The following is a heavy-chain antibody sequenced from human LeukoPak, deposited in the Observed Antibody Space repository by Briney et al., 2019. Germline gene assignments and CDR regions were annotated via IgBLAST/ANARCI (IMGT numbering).Heavy chain of an antibody. CDR2: IRYDGSNK. CDR3: ARAYYGSGSYYPYCDY. Sequence: GGSLRLSCAASGFTFSSYGMHWVRQAPGKGLEWVAFIRYDGSNKYYADSVKGRFTISRDNSKNTLYLQMNSLRAEDTAVYYCARAYYGSGSYYPYCDYWGQGTLVTVSS. D-gene: IGHD3-10*01. CDR1: GFTFSSYG. V-gene: IGHV3-30*02. J-gene: IGHJ4*02.